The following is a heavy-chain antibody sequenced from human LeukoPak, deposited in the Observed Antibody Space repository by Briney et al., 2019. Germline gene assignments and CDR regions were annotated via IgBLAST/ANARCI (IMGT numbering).Heavy chain of an antibody. CDR2: ISDSGTTI. CDR3: ARRTTIFGVGYYMDV. J-gene: IGHJ6*03. Sequence: LSLTCAVYGGSFSGYYWSWIRQPPGKGLEWVSYISDSGTTIYYADSVKGRFTISRSSAWSSLYLQMSSLRAEDTAVYYCARRTTIFGVGYYMDVWGKGTTVTVSS. CDR1: GGSFSGYY. V-gene: IGHV3-11*04. D-gene: IGHD3-3*01.